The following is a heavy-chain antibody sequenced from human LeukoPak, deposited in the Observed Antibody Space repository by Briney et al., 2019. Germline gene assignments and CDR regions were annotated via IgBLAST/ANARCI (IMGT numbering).Heavy chain of an antibody. CDR2: INPNSGGT. CDR1: GYTFTDYY. Sequence: ASVKVSCKASGYTFTDYYIHWVRQAPGQGLEWMGWINPNSGGTIYAQKLQGGVTMTRDTSISTAYMELSRLTSDDTAVYYCARWLRGYSDILRRAFDIWGQGTMVTVSS. D-gene: IGHD3-9*01. CDR3: ARWLRGYSDILRRAFDI. V-gene: IGHV1-2*02. J-gene: IGHJ3*02.